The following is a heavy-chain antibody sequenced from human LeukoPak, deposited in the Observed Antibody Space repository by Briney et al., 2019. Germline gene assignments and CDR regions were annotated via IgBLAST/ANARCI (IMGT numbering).Heavy chain of an antibody. J-gene: IGHJ4*02. V-gene: IGHV3-74*01. Sequence: PGGSLRLSCAASGFIFSSYWMHWVRQVPGKGLVWVSRINTDGSTTTYADSVKGRFTISRDNAKNTLYLQMNSLRAEDTAVYYCARGTNAYNYGYLDNWGQGTLVTVSS. D-gene: IGHD5-24*01. CDR2: INTDGSTT. CDR1: GFIFSSYW. CDR3: ARGTNAYNYGYLDN.